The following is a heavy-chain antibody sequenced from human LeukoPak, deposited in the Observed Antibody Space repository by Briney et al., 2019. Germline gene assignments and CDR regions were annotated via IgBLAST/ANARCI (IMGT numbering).Heavy chain of an antibody. CDR1: GFTVSSNS. CDR2: IYTAADT. V-gene: IGHV3-53*01. Sequence: PGGSLRLSCATSGFTVSSNSMSWVRQAPGKGLEWVSGIYTAADTYYADSVKGRFTISRDSFKNTLYLQVNSLRAEDTAVYYCATRSGTYYYWGQGTLVTVSS. J-gene: IGHJ4*02. D-gene: IGHD1-26*01. CDR3: ATRSGTYYY.